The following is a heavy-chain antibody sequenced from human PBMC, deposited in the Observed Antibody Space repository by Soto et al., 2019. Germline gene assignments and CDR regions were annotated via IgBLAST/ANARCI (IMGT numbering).Heavy chain of an antibody. CDR3: ATNYAYAEGYSWYGIDV. V-gene: IGHV3-74*01. D-gene: IGHD3-16*01. J-gene: IGHJ6*02. Sequence: EVQLVESGGGLVLPGGSLRLSCVASGFTFIRYWMHWVRQAPGKGLVWVSRGNSDGSDTHYADSVNGRFTISRDNAKNTLYPQMTSLCAEDTAVYYCATNYAYAEGYSWYGIDVLGQASTVTVTS. CDR2: GNSDGSDT. CDR1: GFTFIRYW.